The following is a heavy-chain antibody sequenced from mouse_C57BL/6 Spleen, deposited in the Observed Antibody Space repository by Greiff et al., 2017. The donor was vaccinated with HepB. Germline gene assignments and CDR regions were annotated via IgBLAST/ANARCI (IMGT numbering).Heavy chain of an antibody. V-gene: IGHV5-17*01. CDR2: ISSGSSTI. J-gene: IGHJ2*01. D-gene: IGHD2-1*01. CDR1: GFTFSDYG. Sequence: EVNLVESGGGLVKPGGSLKLSCAASGFTFSDYGMHWVRQAPEKGLEWVAYISSGSSTIYYAVTVKGRFTISRDNAKNTLFLQMTSLRSEDTAMYYCARRRGYGNFDYWGQGTTLTVSS. CDR3: ARRRGYGNFDY.